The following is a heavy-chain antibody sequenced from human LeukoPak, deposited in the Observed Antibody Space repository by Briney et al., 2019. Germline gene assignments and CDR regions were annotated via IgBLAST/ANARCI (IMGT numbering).Heavy chain of an antibody. D-gene: IGHD3-10*01. CDR2: LNHSEST. V-gene: IGHV4-34*01. J-gene: IGHJ3*02. CDR1: GGSFSGYY. CDR3: AKSNGYGLVDI. Sequence: PSETLSLTCAVYGGSFSGYYWSWIRQPPGKGLEWIGGLNHSESTNHNPSLKSRVTISVDTSKNQFSLKLSSVTAADTAVYYCAKSNGYGLVDIWGQGTMVTVSS.